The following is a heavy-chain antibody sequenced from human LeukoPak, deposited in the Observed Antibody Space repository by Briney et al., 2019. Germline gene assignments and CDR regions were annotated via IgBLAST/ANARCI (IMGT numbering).Heavy chain of an antibody. CDR2: IYPGDSDT. D-gene: IGHD3-3*01. CDR1: GYRFTSHW. V-gene: IGHV5-51*01. CDR3: ARQKGYDFWSGPYGMDV. J-gene: IGHJ6*02. Sequence: GESLKISCQGSGYRFTSHWIGWVRQMPGKGLEWMGIIYPGDSDTRYSPSFQGQVTISADKSISTAYLQWSSLKASDTAMYYCARQKGYDFWSGPYGMDVWGQGTTVTVSS.